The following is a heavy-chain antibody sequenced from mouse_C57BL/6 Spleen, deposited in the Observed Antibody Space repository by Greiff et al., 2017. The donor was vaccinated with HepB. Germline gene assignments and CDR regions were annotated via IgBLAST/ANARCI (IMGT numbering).Heavy chain of an antibody. V-gene: IGHV3-6*01. CDR1: GYSITSGYY. J-gene: IGHJ1*03. D-gene: IGHD1-1*01. CDR3: ARETPITTVSYFDV. Sequence: DVKLQESGPGLVKPSQSLSLTCSVTGYSITSGYYWNWIRQFPGNKLEWMGYISYDGSNNYNPSLKNRISITRDTSKNQFFLKLNSVTTEDTATYYCARETPITTVSYFDVWGTGTTVTVSS. CDR2: ISYDGSN.